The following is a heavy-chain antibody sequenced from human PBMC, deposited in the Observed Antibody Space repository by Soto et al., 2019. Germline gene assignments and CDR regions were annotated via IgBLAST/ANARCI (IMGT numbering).Heavy chain of an antibody. Sequence: GASVKVSCKASGGTFSSYAISWVRQAPGQGLEWMGGIIPIFGTANYAQKFQGRVTITADESTSTAYMELSSLRSEDTAVYYCAREDENTMIPTPTSSYGMDVWGQGTTVTVSS. CDR2: IIPIFGTA. CDR3: AREDENTMIPTPTSSYGMDV. CDR1: GGTFSSYA. V-gene: IGHV1-69*13. J-gene: IGHJ6*02. D-gene: IGHD3-22*01.